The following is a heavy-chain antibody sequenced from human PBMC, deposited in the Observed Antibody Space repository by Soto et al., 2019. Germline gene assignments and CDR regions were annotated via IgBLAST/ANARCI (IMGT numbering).Heavy chain of an antibody. V-gene: IGHV4-34*01. D-gene: IGHD5-18*01. CDR1: GGSFSGYY. J-gene: IGHJ6*02. CDR3: ARGLERYSYGFGGFGYYYYGMEG. CDR2: INHSGST. Sequence: PSQTMSLTCAVYGGSFSGYYWSWILQPPGKGLEWIGEINHSGSTNYNPSLKRRLTISVDPSKNLFSLKLSSVTAADTAVYYCARGLERYSYGFGGFGYYYYGMEGWGQGTTVTVSS.